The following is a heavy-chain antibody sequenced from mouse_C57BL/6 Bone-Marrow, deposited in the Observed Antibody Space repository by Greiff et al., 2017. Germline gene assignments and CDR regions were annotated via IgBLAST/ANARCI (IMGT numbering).Heavy chain of an antibody. Sequence: EVQRVESGGGLVKPGGSLKLSCAASGFTFSDYGMHWVRQAPEKGLEWVAYISSGSSTIYYADTVKGRFTISRDNAKNTLFLQMTSLRSEDTAMYYCARRGDYDVKNAMDYWGQGTSVTVSS. CDR1: GFTFSDYG. J-gene: IGHJ4*01. CDR3: ARRGDYDVKNAMDY. D-gene: IGHD2-4*01. V-gene: IGHV5-17*01. CDR2: ISSGSSTI.